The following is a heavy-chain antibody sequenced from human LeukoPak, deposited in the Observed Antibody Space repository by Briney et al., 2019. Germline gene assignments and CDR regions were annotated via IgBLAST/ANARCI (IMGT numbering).Heavy chain of an antibody. CDR2: ISYGGST. CDR1: GGSISGYS. Sequence: SETLSLTCTVSGGSISGYSWNWIRQPPGKGLEWIAYISYGGSTNYNPSLKSRVTISVDTSKNQFSLKLSSVTAADTAVYYCAREGDSSGYFDYWGQGTLVTVSS. V-gene: IGHV4-59*01. J-gene: IGHJ4*02. D-gene: IGHD3-22*01. CDR3: AREGDSSGYFDY.